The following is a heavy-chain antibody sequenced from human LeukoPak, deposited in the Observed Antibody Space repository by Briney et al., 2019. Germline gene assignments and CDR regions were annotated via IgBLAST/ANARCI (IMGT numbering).Heavy chain of an antibody. CDR3: ARDRTENWFDP. V-gene: IGHV3-21*01. CDR1: GFTFSSYS. D-gene: IGHD1-1*01. J-gene: IGHJ5*02. CDR2: ISSSSSYI. Sequence: RGSLRLSCAASGFTFSSYSMNWVRQAPGKGLEWVSSISSSSSYIYYADPVKGRFTISRDNAKNSLYLQMNSLRAEDTAVYYCARDRTENWFDPWGQGTLVTVSS.